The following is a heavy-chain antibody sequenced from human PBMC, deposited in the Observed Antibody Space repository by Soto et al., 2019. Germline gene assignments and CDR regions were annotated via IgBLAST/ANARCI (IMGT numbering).Heavy chain of an antibody. Sequence: SETLSLTCSVSGDSISRIDYYWTWIRQHPEKGLEWIGNIYFRGNTYYSPSLESRLTISVDTSKNQFSLKLTSATAADTAVYYCAREGGSYDSGGYLIRGAFDIWGQGTMVTVSS. CDR3: AREGGSYDSGGYLIRGAFDI. CDR2: IYFRGNT. CDR1: GDSISRIDYY. V-gene: IGHV4-31*03. D-gene: IGHD3-22*01. J-gene: IGHJ3*02.